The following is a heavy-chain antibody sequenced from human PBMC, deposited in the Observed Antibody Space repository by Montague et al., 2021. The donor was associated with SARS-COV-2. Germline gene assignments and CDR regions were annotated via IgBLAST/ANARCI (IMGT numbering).Heavy chain of an antibody. D-gene: IGHD7-27*01. CDR2: INVDGSTT. CDR1: GFTFSSYW. CDR3: ARNWGRNWYFDL. J-gene: IGHJ2*01. V-gene: IGHV3-74*01. Sequence: SLRLSCAASGFTFSSYWMHWVRQAPGKGLVWVSHINVDGSTTSHXDSVKGRFTISRDSAKNTLYLQMNSLRAEDTAVYYCARNWGRNWYFDLWGRGTLVTVSS.